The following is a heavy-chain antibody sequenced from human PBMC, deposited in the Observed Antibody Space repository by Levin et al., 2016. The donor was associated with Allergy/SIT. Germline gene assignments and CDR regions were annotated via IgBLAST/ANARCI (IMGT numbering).Heavy chain of an antibody. CDR3: AREVGYGDYTFDY. CDR2: IIPIFGTA. D-gene: IGHD4-17*01. J-gene: IGHJ4*02. Sequence: WVRQAPGQGLEWMGGIIPIFGTANYAQKFQGRVTITADESTSTAYMELSSLRSEDTAVYYCAREVGYGDYTFDYWGQGTLVTVSS. V-gene: IGHV1-69*01.